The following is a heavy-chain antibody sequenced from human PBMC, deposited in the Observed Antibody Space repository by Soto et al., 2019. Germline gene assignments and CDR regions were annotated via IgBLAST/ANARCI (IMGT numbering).Heavy chain of an antibody. CDR2: SRSKDHSYTT. CDR1: GFTFRDYF. J-gene: IGHJ4*02. Sequence: EVQVMESGGGLVQPGGSLRLSCEASGFTFRDYFMDWVRQAPGKGLEWVGRSRSKDHSYTTEYAASVKGRFTISRDDSQNSVHLQMNSLKTEDTAVYYCAADLVGTGSYWGQGTLVTVSS. CDR3: AADLVGTGSY. D-gene: IGHD2-2*01. V-gene: IGHV3-72*01.